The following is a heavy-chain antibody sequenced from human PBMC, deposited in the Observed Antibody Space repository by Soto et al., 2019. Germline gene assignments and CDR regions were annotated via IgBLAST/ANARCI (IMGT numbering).Heavy chain of an antibody. CDR1: GGTFSSYA. CDR2: IIPIFGTA. V-gene: IGHV1-69*13. Sequence: SVKVSCKASGGTFSSYAISWVRQAPGQGLEWMGGIIPIFGTANYAQKFQGRVTITADESTSTAYMELSSLRSEDTAVYYCARNYYDSSGPLSGAFDYWGQGTLVTVSS. J-gene: IGHJ4*02. D-gene: IGHD3-22*01. CDR3: ARNYYDSSGPLSGAFDY.